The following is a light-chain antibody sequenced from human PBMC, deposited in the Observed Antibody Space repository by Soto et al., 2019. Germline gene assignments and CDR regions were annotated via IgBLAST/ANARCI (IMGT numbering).Light chain of an antibody. Sequence: DIQMTQSPSSLSASVGDRVTITCRASQSIRNYLNWYQQKPGKAPKLLIYAASSLQSGVPSRFSGSGSGTDFTLTFRSLQPEEFANYYCQQSYSAPYTFGQGTKLEIK. CDR1: QSIRNY. CDR2: AAS. CDR3: QQSYSAPYT. J-gene: IGKJ2*01. V-gene: IGKV1-39*01.